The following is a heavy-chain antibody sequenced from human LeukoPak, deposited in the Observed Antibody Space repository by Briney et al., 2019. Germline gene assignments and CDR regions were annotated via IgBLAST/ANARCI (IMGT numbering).Heavy chain of an antibody. CDR3: AGEVGATRDAFDI. CDR1: GFTFSSYA. Sequence: GGSLRLSCAASGFTFSSYAMSWVRQAPGKGLEWVSLIYSGGSTYYADSVKGRFTISRDNSKNTLYLQMNSLRAEDTAVYYCAGEVGATRDAFDIWGQGTMVTVSS. CDR2: IYSGGST. J-gene: IGHJ3*02. V-gene: IGHV3-53*01. D-gene: IGHD1-26*01.